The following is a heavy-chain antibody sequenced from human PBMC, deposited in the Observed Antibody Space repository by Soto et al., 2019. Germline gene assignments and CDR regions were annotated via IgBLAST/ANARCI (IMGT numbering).Heavy chain of an antibody. CDR3: AKDLLYGDYVNYYYGMDV. J-gene: IGHJ6*02. D-gene: IGHD4-17*01. Sequence: LRLSCAASGFTLSSYAMSWVRQAPGKGLEWVSAISGSGGSAYYADSVKGRFTISRDNSKNTLYLQMNSLRAEDTAVYYCAKDLLYGDYVNYYYGMDVWGQGTTVTVSS. CDR2: ISGSGGSA. CDR1: GFTLSSYA. V-gene: IGHV3-23*01.